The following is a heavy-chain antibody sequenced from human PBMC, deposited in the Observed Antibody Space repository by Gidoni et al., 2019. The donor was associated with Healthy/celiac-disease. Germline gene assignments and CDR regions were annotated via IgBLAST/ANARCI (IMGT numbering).Heavy chain of an antibody. J-gene: IGHJ5*02. V-gene: IGHV1-2*02. D-gene: IGHD6-19*01. CDR1: GYTFTGYY. CDR2: INPNSGGT. CDR3: AREGPTLKSGRYYYNIPWCDP. Sequence: QVQLVQSGAEVKKPGASVKVSCKASGYTFTGYYMPWVRQAPGQGLEWMGWINPNSGGTNYAQKFQGRVTMTRDTSISTAYMELSRLRSDDTAVYYCAREGPTLKSGRYYYNIPWCDPWGQGTLVTVSS.